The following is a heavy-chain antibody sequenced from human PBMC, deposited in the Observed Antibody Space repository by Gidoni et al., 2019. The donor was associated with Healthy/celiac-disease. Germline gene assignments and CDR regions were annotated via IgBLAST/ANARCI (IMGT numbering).Heavy chain of an antibody. CDR1: GFSLSNARMG. D-gene: IGHD6-6*01. J-gene: IGHJ5*02. V-gene: IGHV2-26*01. Sequence: QVTLKESGPVLVKPTETLTLTCTVSGFSLSNARMGVSWIRQPPGKALEWLAHIYSNDEKSYSTSLKSRLTITKGTSKSQVVLTMTNMDPVDTATYYCARNIAARPSDDWFDPWGQGTLVTVSS. CDR2: IYSNDEK. CDR3: ARNIAARPSDDWFDP.